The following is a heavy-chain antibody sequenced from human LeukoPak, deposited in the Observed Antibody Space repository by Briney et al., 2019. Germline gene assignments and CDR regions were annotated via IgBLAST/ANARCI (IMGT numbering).Heavy chain of an antibody. D-gene: IGHD3-10*01. CDR2: VNPSDGVI. V-gene: IGHV1-46*01. CDR1: GYTFTRYY. Sequence: ASVKVSCKASGYTFTRYYMHWVRQAPGQGLEWMGIVNPSDGVIDYAQKFQDRVTMTRDTSTSTVYMELSSLRSEDTAVYYCARRGSGSYVLDYWGQGTLVTVSS. J-gene: IGHJ4*02. CDR3: ARRGSGSYVLDY.